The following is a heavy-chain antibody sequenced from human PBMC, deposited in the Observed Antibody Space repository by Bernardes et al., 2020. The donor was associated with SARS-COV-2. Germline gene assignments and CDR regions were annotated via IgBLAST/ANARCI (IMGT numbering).Heavy chain of an antibody. J-gene: IGHJ4*02. V-gene: IGHV4-39*01. CDR2: MFYSGST. CDR3: ARHVHGSFDY. Sequence: SQTLSPTCTVSGGSIRISSYYWGWIRQPPGKGLEWIGSMFYSGSTYYSPSLKSRVTISVDTSKNQFSLELTSVTAADTAVYYCARHVHGSFDYWGQGTMVDVSS. D-gene: IGHD3-10*02. CDR1: GGSIRISSYY.